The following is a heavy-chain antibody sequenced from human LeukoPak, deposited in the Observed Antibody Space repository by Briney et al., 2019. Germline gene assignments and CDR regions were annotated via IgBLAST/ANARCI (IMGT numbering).Heavy chain of an antibody. Sequence: SVKVSCKASGYTFTSYAISWVRQAPGQGLAWMGGIIPIFGTANYAQKFQGRVTLTRDTSTSTVYMNVSNLRSEDTAVYYCARESLGSYKTVVIVARGHDAFDMWGQGTMVTVSS. CDR3: ARESLGSYKTVVIVARGHDAFDM. V-gene: IGHV1-69*05. CDR1: GYTFTSYA. J-gene: IGHJ3*02. D-gene: IGHD5-12*01. CDR2: IIPIFGTA.